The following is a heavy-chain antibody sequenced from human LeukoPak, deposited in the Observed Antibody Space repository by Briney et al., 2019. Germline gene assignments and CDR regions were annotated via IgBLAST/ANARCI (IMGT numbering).Heavy chain of an antibody. D-gene: IGHD3-22*01. CDR3: AKESFHDSSGYYSPFDY. J-gene: IGHJ4*02. V-gene: IGHV3-23*01. Sequence: AAGTMRLSCAASGFTLSSYAMSWVRQAPGKGLEWVSTINDSGAGTYYPDSVKGRFTISRDNSKNTLYLHMNSLRAEDTGVYYRAKESFHDSSGYYSPFDYWGQ. CDR2: INDSGAGT. CDR1: GFTLSSYA.